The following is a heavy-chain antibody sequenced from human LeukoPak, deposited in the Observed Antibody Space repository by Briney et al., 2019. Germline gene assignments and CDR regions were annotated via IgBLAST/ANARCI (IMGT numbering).Heavy chain of an antibody. CDR3: ARDRTYIAAAGTYCDYGDCADAFDI. J-gene: IGHJ3*02. V-gene: IGHV4-38-2*02. Sequence: PSETLSLTCTVSGYSISSGYYWGWIRQPPGKGLEWIGSIYHSGSTYYNPSLKSRVTISVDTSKNQFSLKLSSVTAADTAVYYCARDRTYIAAAGTYCDYGDCADAFDIWGQGTMVTVSS. CDR1: GYSISSGYY. D-gene: IGHD6-13*01. CDR2: IYHSGST.